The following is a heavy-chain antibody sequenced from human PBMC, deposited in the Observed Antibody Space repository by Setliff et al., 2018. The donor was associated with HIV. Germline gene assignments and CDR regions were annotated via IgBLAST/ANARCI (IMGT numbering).Heavy chain of an antibody. V-gene: IGHV1-3*01. CDR1: GYTFSTNA. D-gene: IGHD2-2*02. Sequence: ASVKVSCKAFGYTFSTNAIHWVRQAPGQRLEWMGYINAGDDNTRYSEKFQGRVTITRDTSANTAYMELSSLRSEDTAVYYCARGAFSGCYTSDHWGLGTLVTVSS. J-gene: IGHJ5*02. CDR2: INAGDDNT. CDR3: ARGAFSGCYTSDH.